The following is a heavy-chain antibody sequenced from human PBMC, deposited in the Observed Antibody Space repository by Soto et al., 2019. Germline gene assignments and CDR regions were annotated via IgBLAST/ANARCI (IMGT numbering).Heavy chain of an antibody. D-gene: IGHD3-10*01. CDR2: ISYDGSNK. Sequence: QVQLVESGGGVVQPGRSLRLSCAASGFTFSSYAMHWVRQAPGKGLEWVAVISYDGSNKYYADSVKGRFTISRDNAKNTLYLQMNSLRAEETAVYYCARDRDYYGSGSYYINWFDPWGQGTLVTVSS. V-gene: IGHV3-30-3*01. CDR3: ARDRDYYGSGSYYINWFDP. J-gene: IGHJ5*02. CDR1: GFTFSSYA.